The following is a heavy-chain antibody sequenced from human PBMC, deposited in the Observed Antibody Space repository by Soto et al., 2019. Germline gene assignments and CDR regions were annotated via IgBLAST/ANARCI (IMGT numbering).Heavy chain of an antibody. V-gene: IGHV3-48*02. Sequence: TLSCAASGFTFSSYSMNWVRQAPGKGLEWVSYISSSSSTIYYADSVKGRFTISRDNAKNSLYLQMNSLRDEDTAVYYCARLSGGVYYDFWSGYYFADYYYGMDVWGQGTTVTVSS. J-gene: IGHJ6*02. CDR1: GFTFSSYS. CDR3: ARLSGGVYYDFWSGYYFADYYYGMDV. D-gene: IGHD3-3*01. CDR2: ISSSSSTI.